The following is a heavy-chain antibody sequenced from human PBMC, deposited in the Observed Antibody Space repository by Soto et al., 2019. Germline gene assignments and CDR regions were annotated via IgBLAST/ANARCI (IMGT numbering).Heavy chain of an antibody. Sequence: QVQLQESGPGLVKPSETLSLTCTVSGGSISPYYWSWIRQPPGKGLEWIGYVYYSGNTNYNPSLESRVTISVDTSRNRFSLNLXXATAAXTAVYYCAXXGAAASYAHYYMDVWGRGTAVTVSS. J-gene: IGHJ6*03. CDR2: VYYSGNT. CDR1: GGSISPYY. V-gene: IGHV4-59*01. D-gene: IGHD6-13*01. CDR3: AXXGAAASYAHYYMDV.